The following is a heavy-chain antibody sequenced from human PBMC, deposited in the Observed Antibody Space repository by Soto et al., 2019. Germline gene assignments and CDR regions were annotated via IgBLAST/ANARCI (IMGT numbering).Heavy chain of an antibody. CDR1: GGSISSGGYY. D-gene: IGHD5-18*01. CDR2: IFYSGST. J-gene: IGHJ6*02. Sequence: QVQLQESGPGLVKPSQTLSLTCTVSGGSISSGGYYWSWIRQHPGKGLEWIGYIFYSGSTYYNPSLKSRVTISVDTSKNQFSLKLSSVTAADTAVYYCASRGYSYGFSLGMDVWGQGTTVTVSS. CDR3: ASRGYSYGFSLGMDV. V-gene: IGHV4-31*03.